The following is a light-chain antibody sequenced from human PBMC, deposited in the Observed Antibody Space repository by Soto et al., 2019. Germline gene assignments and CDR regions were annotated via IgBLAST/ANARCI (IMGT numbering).Light chain of an antibody. J-gene: IGLJ3*02. Sequence: QSALAQPPSVSAAPGQKVTISCSGSSSNIGNNYVSWYQQLPGTAPKLLIYENNKRPSGIPDRFSGSKSGASATLGITGLQTGDEADYYCGTWVSSLSAWVFGGGTKVTVL. CDR2: ENN. CDR3: GTWVSSLSAWV. V-gene: IGLV1-51*02. CDR1: SSNIGNNY.